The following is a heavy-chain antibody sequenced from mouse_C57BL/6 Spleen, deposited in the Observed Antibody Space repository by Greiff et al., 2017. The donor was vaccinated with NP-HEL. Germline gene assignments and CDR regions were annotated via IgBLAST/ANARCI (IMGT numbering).Heavy chain of an antibody. Sequence: VQLQQPGAELVKPGASVKLSCKASGYTFTSYWMHWVKQRPGQGLEWIGMIHPNSGSTNYNEKFKSKATLTVDKSSSTAYMQLSSLTSEDSAVYYCAREGGSNYAFDYRGQGTTLTVSS. CDR2: IHPNSGST. J-gene: IGHJ2*01. V-gene: IGHV1-64*01. CDR1: GYTFTSYW. D-gene: IGHD2-5*01. CDR3: AREGGSNYAFDY.